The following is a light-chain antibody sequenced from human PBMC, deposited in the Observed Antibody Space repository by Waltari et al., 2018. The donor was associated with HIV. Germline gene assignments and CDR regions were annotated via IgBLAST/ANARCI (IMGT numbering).Light chain of an antibody. CDR1: QSVSTS. V-gene: IGKV3D-15*01. J-gene: IGKJ4*01. CDR2: DAS. Sequence: EIVMTQSPGPLSVSPGEGASLSCRASQSVSTSLAWYQQKPGQTPTLIVYDASTRATGVPDRFSGGGSGTDFTLTISSLQSEDFAVYYCQQYKNWSLTFGGGTKVETK. CDR3: QQYKNWSLT.